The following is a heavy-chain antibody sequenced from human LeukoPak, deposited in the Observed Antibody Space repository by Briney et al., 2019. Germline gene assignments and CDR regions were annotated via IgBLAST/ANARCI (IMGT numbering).Heavy chain of an antibody. Sequence: GGSLRLSCAASGFTFDDYGMSWVRQAPGKGLEWVSGISWNGGSTGYADSVKGRFTISRDNSKNTLYLQMNSLRAEDTAVYYCAKDRGYGDYEVFLDYWGQGTLVTVSS. CDR3: AKDRGYGDYEVFLDY. J-gene: IGHJ4*02. V-gene: IGHV3-20*04. D-gene: IGHD4-17*01. CDR2: ISWNGGST. CDR1: GFTFDDYG.